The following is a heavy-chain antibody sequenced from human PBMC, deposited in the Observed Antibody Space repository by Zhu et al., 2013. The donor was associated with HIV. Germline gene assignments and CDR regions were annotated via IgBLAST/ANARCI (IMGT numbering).Heavy chain of an antibody. CDR1: GYTFTGHY. V-gene: IGHV1-2*02. CDR3: ARMGAITRTS. D-gene: IGHD1-26*01. J-gene: IGHJ6*02. Sequence: QVQLVQSGAEVKKPGAAVKVSCKASGYTFTGHYMHWVRQAPGQGLEWMGWINPISGDTNYAHKFQGRVTMTRDTSISTVYMELSSLRSDDTAIYYCARMGAITRTSWGQGTTVTVSS. CDR2: INPISGDT.